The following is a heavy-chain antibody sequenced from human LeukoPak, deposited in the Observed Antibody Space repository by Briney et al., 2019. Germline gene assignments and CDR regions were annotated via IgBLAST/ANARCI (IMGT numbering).Heavy chain of an antibody. D-gene: IGHD6-6*01. V-gene: IGHV3-53*01. CDR3: AREGAYSSSLLY. CDR1: GFNLSDYY. CDR2: IYSGGST. J-gene: IGHJ4*02. Sequence: PRGSLRLSCAASGFNLSDYYMSWVRQAPGKGLEWVSVIYSGGSTYYADSVKGRFTISRDNSKNTLYLQMNSLRAEDTAVYYCAREGAYSSSLLYWGQGTLVTVSS.